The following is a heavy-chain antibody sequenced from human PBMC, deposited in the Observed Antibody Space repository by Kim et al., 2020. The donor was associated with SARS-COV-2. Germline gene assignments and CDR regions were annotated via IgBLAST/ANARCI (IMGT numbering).Heavy chain of an antibody. CDR3: AHGGYYSGFPHSGAFDI. Sequence: SVKVSCKASGGTFSSYAISWVRQAPGQGLEWMGGIIPIFGTANYAQKFQGRVTITADESTSTAYMELSSLRSEDTAVYYCAHGGYYSGFPHSGAFDIWGQGTMVTVSS. CDR2: IIPIFGTA. V-gene: IGHV1-69*13. J-gene: IGHJ3*02. D-gene: IGHD3-3*01. CDR1: GGTFSSYA.